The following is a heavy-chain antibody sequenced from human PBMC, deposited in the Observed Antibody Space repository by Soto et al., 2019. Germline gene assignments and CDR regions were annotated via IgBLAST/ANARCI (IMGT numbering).Heavy chain of an antibody. V-gene: IGHV3-30-3*01. CDR3: ARLIAAAAYPGVDY. D-gene: IGHD6-13*01. J-gene: IGHJ4*02. CDR2: ISYDGSNK. Sequence: PGGSLRLSCAASGFTFSSYAMHWVRQAPGKGLEWVAVISYDGSNKYYADSVKGRFTISRDNSKNTLYLQMNSLRAEDTAVYYCARLIAAAAYPGVDYWGQGTLVTVSS. CDR1: GFTFSSYA.